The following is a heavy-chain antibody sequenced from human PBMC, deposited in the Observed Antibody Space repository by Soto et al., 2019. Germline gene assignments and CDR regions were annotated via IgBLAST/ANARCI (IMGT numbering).Heavy chain of an antibody. CDR3: ARERFGELLTNYYYYGMDV. Sequence: QLQLQESGPGLVKPSETLSLTCTVSGGSISSSSYYWGWIRQPPGKGLEWIGSIYYSGSTYYNPSLKSRVTISVDTSKNQFSLKLSSVTAADTAVYYCARERFGELLTNYYYYGMDVWGQGTTVTVSS. V-gene: IGHV4-39*02. CDR1: GGSISSSSYY. D-gene: IGHD3-10*01. J-gene: IGHJ6*02. CDR2: IYYSGST.